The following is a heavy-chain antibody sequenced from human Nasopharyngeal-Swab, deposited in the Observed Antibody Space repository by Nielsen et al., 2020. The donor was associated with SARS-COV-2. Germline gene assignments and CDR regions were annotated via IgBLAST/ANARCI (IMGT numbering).Heavy chain of an antibody. CDR3: GRQLRLGELSLYNEFDY. Sequence: LSLTCAASGFTFSYYSMSWVRQAPGKGLKWVSSISGSGSYIYYADSVKGRFTISRDNAKNSLYLQMNSLRVEDTAVYYCGRQLRLGELSLYNEFDYWGQGTLVTVSS. D-gene: IGHD3-16*02. V-gene: IGHV3-21*01. J-gene: IGHJ4*02. CDR2: ISGSGSYI. CDR1: GFTFSYYS.